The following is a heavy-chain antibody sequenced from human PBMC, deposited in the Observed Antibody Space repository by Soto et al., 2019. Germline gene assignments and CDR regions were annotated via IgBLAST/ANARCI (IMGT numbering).Heavy chain of an antibody. CDR2: IKQDGSEK. V-gene: IGHV3-7*01. J-gene: IGHJ6*04. D-gene: IGHD2-15*01. Sequence: EVQLVESGGGLVQPGGSLRLSCAASGFTFSSYWMRWVRQAPGKGLEWVANIKQDGSEKYYVDSVKGRFTISRDNAKNSLYLQMNSLRAEDTAVYYGAHQAIEYCSGGSCLQAPRDVWGKGTTVTVSS. CDR3: AHQAIEYCSGGSCLQAPRDV. CDR1: GFTFSSYW.